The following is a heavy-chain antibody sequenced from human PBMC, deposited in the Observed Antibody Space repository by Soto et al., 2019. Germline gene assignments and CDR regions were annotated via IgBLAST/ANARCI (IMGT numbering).Heavy chain of an antibody. J-gene: IGHJ4*02. CDR3: AKSRVFIGAIVTLLDS. CDR1: GFTFSSYA. Sequence: EVQLLESGGGLVQPGGSLTLSCATSGFTFSSYAMVWVRQAAEKGLEWVASSSNNGDTAYYADSVKGRFTISRGNSENTLSLQMNGLRADDTALYFCAKSRVFIGAIVTLLDSWGQGTQVTVSS. D-gene: IGHD3-16*02. CDR2: SSNNGDTA. V-gene: IGHV3-23*01.